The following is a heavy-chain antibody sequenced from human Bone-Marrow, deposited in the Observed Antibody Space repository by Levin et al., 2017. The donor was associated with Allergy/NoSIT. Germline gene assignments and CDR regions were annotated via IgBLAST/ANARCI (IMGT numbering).Heavy chain of an antibody. CDR3: AKVGLAVAIGS. CDR1: GFAFRTSE. J-gene: IGHJ4*02. D-gene: IGHD2-15*01. CDR2: ISGSGSAI. V-gene: IGHV3-48*03. Sequence: GGSLRLSCAASGFAFRTSEMTWVRQAPGEGLEWVAYISGSGSAIYYADSVKGRFSISRDNAKNSLSLHMNSLRAEDTAVYYCAKVGLAVAIGSWGQGTLVTVSS.